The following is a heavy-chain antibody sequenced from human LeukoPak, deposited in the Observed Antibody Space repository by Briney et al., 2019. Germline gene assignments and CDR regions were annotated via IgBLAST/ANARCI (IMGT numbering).Heavy chain of an antibody. CDR2: MNPNSGNT. CDR3: ARGDGPYYYDSSGSPGGY. CDR1: GGTFSSYA. D-gene: IGHD3-22*01. Sequence: SSVKVSCKASGGTFSSYAISWVRQAPGQGLEWMGWMNPNSGNTGYAQKFQGRVTMTRNTSISTAYMELSSLRSEDTAVYYCARGDGPYYYDSSGSPGGYWGQGTLVTVSS. J-gene: IGHJ4*02. V-gene: IGHV1-8*02.